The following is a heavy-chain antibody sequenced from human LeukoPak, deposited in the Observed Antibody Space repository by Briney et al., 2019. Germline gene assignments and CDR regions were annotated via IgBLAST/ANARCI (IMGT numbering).Heavy chain of an antibody. J-gene: IGHJ4*02. CDR1: GYTFTSYA. CDR3: AREGHYCSSTSCYAGMVGAPLN. V-gene: IGHV7-4-1*02. D-gene: IGHD2-2*01. CDR2: INTNTGNP. Sequence: GASVNVSCKASGYTFTSYAMNWVRQAPGQGLEWMGWINTNTGNPTYAQGFTGRFVFSLDTSVSTAYLQISSLKAEDTAVYYCAREGHYCSSTSCYAGMVGAPLNWGQGTLVTVSS.